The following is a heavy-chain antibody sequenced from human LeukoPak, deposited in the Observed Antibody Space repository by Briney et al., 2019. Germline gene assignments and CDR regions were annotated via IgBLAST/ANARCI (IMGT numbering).Heavy chain of an antibody. D-gene: IGHD5-24*01. CDR3: ARGARAGYNLEPFDY. Sequence: SETLSLTCSVSGGSISNSRYYWGWLRQPPGKGLEWIGSIYYSGSTKYNPSLKSRVTISVDTSKNQFSLKLRSVTAADTAVYYCARGARAGYNLEPFDYWGQGTLVTVSS. V-gene: IGHV4-39*07. J-gene: IGHJ4*02. CDR2: IYYSGST. CDR1: GGSISNSRYY.